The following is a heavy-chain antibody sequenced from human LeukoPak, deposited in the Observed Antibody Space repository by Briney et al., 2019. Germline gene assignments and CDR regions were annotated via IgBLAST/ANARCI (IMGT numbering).Heavy chain of an antibody. J-gene: IGHJ4*02. Sequence: ASVKVSCKASGYTFSAYGISWVRQAPGQGLEWMGYISVYSGNTNHAQKLQGRVTMTTDTSTSTAYMELRSLRSDDTAVYYCARVGFGNTPHPIDYWGQGALVTVSS. CDR2: ISVYSGNT. V-gene: IGHV1-18*01. CDR1: GYTFSAYG. D-gene: IGHD4-23*01. CDR3: ARVGFGNTPHPIDY.